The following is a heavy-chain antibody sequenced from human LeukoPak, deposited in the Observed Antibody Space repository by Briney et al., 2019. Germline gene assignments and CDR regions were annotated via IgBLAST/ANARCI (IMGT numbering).Heavy chain of an antibody. CDR2: ISAGNGNT. CDR3: AREGYYGSGSYHFDP. D-gene: IGHD3-10*01. J-gene: IGHJ5*02. V-gene: IGHV1-3*01. CDR1: GYTFTSYA. Sequence: GASVKVSCKASGYTFTSYAIHWVRQAPGQRLEWMGWISAGNGNTKYSQNFQGRVTFISNTSATTAFMELSSLRSDDTAVYYCAREGYYGSGSYHFDPWGQGTLVTVSS.